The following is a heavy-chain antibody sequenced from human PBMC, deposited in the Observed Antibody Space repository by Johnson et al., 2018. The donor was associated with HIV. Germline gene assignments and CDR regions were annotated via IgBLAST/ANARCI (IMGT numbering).Heavy chain of an antibody. Sequence: VQLVESGGGLVKPGGSLRLSCAASGFTFSNAWMSWVRQAPGKGLEWVGRIKSKTDGGTTDYAAPVKGRFTISRDNSKNTLYLQMNSLRAEDTAVYYCPVDTEAFDIWGQGTMVTVSS. V-gene: IGHV3-15*01. CDR3: PVDTEAFDI. J-gene: IGHJ3*02. CDR1: GFTFSNAW. CDR2: IKSKTDGGTT. D-gene: IGHD4-23*01.